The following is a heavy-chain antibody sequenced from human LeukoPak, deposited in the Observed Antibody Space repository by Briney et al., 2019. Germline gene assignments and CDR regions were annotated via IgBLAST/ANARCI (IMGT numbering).Heavy chain of an antibody. D-gene: IGHD5-12*01. CDR3: ARDSGEWLPGDMDV. CDR2: IYTSGST. J-gene: IGHJ6*03. CDR1: GGSISSYH. Sequence: SETLSLTCTVSGGSISSYHWSWIRQPAGKGLEWIGRIYTSGSTNYNPSLESRVTMSVDTSKNQFSLKLSSVTAADTAVYYCARDSGEWLPGDMDVWGKGTTVTISS. V-gene: IGHV4-4*07.